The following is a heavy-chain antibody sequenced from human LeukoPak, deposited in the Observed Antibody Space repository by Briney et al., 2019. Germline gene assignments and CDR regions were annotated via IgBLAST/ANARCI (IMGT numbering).Heavy chain of an antibody. Sequence: GGSLRLSCAASGFTFSSYAMHWVRQAPGKGLEWVAVISYDGSNKYYADSVKGRFTISRDNSKNTLYLQMNSLRAEDTAVYYCARDPDYYGSGRRGYFDYWGQGTLVTVSS. CDR2: ISYDGSNK. J-gene: IGHJ4*02. D-gene: IGHD3-10*01. CDR3: ARDPDYYGSGRRGYFDY. V-gene: IGHV3-30-3*01. CDR1: GFTFSSYA.